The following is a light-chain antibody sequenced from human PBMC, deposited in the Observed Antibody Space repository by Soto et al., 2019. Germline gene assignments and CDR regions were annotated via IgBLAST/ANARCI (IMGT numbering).Light chain of an antibody. V-gene: IGLV2-14*01. CDR3: SSYTTSGTPV. CDR1: SSDVGGYNY. Sequence: QSVLTQPASVSGSPGQSITISCTGTSSDVGGYNYLSWYQQNPGKAPKVMIYEVSNRPSGVSNRFSGSKSRNTASLTISGLQAEDEADYYCSSYTTSGTPVFGGGTKLTVL. CDR2: EVS. J-gene: IGLJ3*02.